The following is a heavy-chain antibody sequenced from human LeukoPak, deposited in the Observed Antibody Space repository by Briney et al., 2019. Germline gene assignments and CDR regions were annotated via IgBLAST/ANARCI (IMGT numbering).Heavy chain of an antibody. D-gene: IGHD6-13*01. CDR3: ARGGCSWYIPMDV. CDR2: INSAGSST. CDR1: GFTFSSYW. Sequence: PGGSLRLSCAASGFTFSSYWMHWVRQAPGKGLVWVSRINSAGSSTAYADSVKGRFTISRDNAKNTLYLQMNSLRAENTAVYYCARGGCSWYIPMDVWGKGTTVTVSS. J-gene: IGHJ6*03. V-gene: IGHV3-74*01.